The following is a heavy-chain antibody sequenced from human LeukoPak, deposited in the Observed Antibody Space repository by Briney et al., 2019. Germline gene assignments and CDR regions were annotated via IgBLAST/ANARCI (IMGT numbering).Heavy chain of an antibody. D-gene: IGHD3-3*01. Sequence: GGSLRLSCAASGFTFSSYSMNWVRQAPGKGLDSVSSISSSSSYIYYADSVKGRFTISRDNAKNSLYLQMNSLRAEDTAVYYCARDLSASYDFWSGPPPYWGQGTLVTVSS. CDR2: ISSSSSYI. CDR1: GFTFSSYS. J-gene: IGHJ4*02. V-gene: IGHV3-21*01. CDR3: ARDLSASYDFWSGPPPY.